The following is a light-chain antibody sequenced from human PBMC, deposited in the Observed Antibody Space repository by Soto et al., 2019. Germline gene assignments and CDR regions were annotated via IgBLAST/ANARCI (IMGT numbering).Light chain of an antibody. CDR2: GNI. CDR3: ESYDSSLSGHVI. Sequence: QSVLTQPPSVSGAPGQRVTISCTGSNSNIGAGYDVHWCQQFPGTAPKLLIYGNINRPSGVPDRFSGSKSATSASLAITGLQAEDEADYYCESYDSSLSGHVIFGGGTKLTVL. V-gene: IGLV1-40*01. CDR1: NSNIGAGYD. J-gene: IGLJ2*01.